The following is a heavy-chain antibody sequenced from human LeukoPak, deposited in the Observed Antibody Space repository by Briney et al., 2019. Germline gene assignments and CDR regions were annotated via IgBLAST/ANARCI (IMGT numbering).Heavy chain of an antibody. V-gene: IGHV4-39*01. CDR1: AGSISSGSHH. D-gene: IGHD5-12*01. J-gene: IGHJ4*02. Sequence: SETLSLTWTVSAGSISSGSHHWGWIRQSPGKGLEWIGSIYYGRTTYYNPSLSSRVTISVVTSKNQFSLQLNSVTAADTAIYYCVRHDGRGGATMGALDSWGQGSLVTVSS. CDR3: VRHDGRGGATMGALDS. CDR2: IYYGRTT.